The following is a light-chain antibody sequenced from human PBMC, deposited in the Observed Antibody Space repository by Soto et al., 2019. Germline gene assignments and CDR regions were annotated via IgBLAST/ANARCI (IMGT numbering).Light chain of an antibody. V-gene: IGKV3-20*01. Sequence: EIVLTQSPGTLSLFPGERATLSCRSSQSVRSSYFAWYQQKPGQAPRLLIFGVSSRATGIPDRFSGTGSGTDFTLTISRLEPEDFALYYCQQYGNSPLTFGGGTKVDIK. CDR3: QQYGNSPLT. CDR2: GVS. J-gene: IGKJ4*01. CDR1: QSVRSSY.